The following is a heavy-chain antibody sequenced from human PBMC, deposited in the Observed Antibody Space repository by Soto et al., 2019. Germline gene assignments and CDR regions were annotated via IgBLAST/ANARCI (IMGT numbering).Heavy chain of an antibody. D-gene: IGHD2-2*01. CDR3: VKDGGYCTSSTCYSPRNHYFDS. J-gene: IGHJ4*02. V-gene: IGHV3-7*03. Sequence: GGSLRLSCEASGFTFSDYWMSWVRQAPGKGPEWVANIKFDGSEKQYVDSVRGRFTISRDNSRNSLFLQMNSLRAGDTAVYYCVKDGGYCTSSTCYSPRNHYFDSWGQGTLVTVSS. CDR1: GFTFSDYW. CDR2: IKFDGSEK.